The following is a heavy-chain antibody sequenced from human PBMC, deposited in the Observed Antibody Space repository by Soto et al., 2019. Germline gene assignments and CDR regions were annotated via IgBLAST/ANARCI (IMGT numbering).Heavy chain of an antibody. CDR2: ISYDGSNK. J-gene: IGHJ4*02. Sequence: GGSLRLSCAASGFTFSSYAMHWVRQAPGKGLEWVAVISYDGSNKYYADSVKGRFTISRDNSKNTLYLQMNSLRAEDTAVYYCARGSSWYVAGGDWGQGTLVTVSS. CDR1: GFTFSSYA. CDR3: ARGSSWYVAGGD. V-gene: IGHV3-30-3*01. D-gene: IGHD6-13*01.